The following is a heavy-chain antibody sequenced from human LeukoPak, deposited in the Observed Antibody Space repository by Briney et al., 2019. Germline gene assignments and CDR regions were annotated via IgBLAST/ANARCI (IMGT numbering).Heavy chain of an antibody. D-gene: IGHD2-21*01. CDR3: AKFLPTHIVVANYYFDY. CDR1: GFTFSSYA. CDR2: ISGSGGST. V-gene: IGHV3-23*01. Sequence: GGSLRLSCAASGFTFSSYAMGWVRQAPGKGLEWVSAISGSGGSTYYADSVKGRFTISRDNSKNTLYLQMNSLRAEDTAVYYCAKFLPTHIVVANYYFDYWGQGTLVTVSS. J-gene: IGHJ4*02.